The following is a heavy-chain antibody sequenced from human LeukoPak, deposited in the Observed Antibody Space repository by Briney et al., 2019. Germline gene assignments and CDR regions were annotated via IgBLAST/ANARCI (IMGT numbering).Heavy chain of an antibody. CDR3: AKDSYYGSGTYVFFDY. CDR2: ISSSSSYI. Sequence: GGSLRLSCAASGFTFSSYSMNWVRQAPGKGLEWVSSISSSSSYIYYADSVKGRFTISRDNAKNSLYLQMNSLRAEDTAVYYCAKDSYYGSGTYVFFDYWGQGTLVTVSS. CDR1: GFTFSSYS. J-gene: IGHJ4*02. V-gene: IGHV3-21*01. D-gene: IGHD3-10*01.